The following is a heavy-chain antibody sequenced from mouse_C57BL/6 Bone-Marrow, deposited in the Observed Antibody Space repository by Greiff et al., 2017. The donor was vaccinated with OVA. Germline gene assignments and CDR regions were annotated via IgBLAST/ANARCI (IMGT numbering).Heavy chain of an antibody. V-gene: IGHV1-55*01. CDR2: IYPGSGST. CDR1: GYTFTSYW. CDR3: ARRGYYGSRGYFDV. D-gene: IGHD1-1*01. J-gene: IGHJ1*03. Sequence: QVQLQQSGAELVKPGASVKMSCKASGYTFTSYWITWVKQRPGQGLEWIGDIYPGSGSTNYNEKFKSKATLTVDTSSSTAYMQLSSLTSEDSAVYYGARRGYYGSRGYFDVWGTGTTVTVSS.